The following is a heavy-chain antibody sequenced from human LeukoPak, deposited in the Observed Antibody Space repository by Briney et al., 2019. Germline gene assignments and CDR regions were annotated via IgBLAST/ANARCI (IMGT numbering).Heavy chain of an antibody. CDR3: ARSRWLRFETPFDY. CDR1: GGSISSYY. D-gene: IGHD5-12*01. CDR2: IYYSGST. J-gene: IGHJ4*02. V-gene: IGHV4-59*01. Sequence: PSETLSLTCTVSGGSISSYYWSWIRQPPGKGLEWIGYIYYSGSTNYNPSLKSRVTISVDTSKNQFSLKLSSVTAADTAVYYCARSRWLRFETPFDYWGQGTLVTVS.